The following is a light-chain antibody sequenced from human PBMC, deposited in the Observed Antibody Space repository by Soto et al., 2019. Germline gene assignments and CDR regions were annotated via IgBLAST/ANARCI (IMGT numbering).Light chain of an antibody. CDR1: SSNIGSNT. CDR2: KNN. J-gene: IGLJ2*01. CDR3: AAWDDSLNVLL. Sequence: QSVLTQPPSASGTPGQRVTISCFGSSSNIGSNTAIWYQQLPGTAPKLLIYKNNQRPSAVPDRFSGSKSGTSASLAISGLESEDEADYYCAAWDDSLNVLLFGGGTKVTVL. V-gene: IGLV1-44*01.